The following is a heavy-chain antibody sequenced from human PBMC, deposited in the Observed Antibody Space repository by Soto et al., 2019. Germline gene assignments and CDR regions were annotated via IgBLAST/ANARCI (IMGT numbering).Heavy chain of an antibody. V-gene: IGHV1-24*01. Sequence: QVQLVQSGAEVKKPGASVKVSCKVSGYTLTELSMHWVRQAPGKGLEWMGGFDPEDGETIYAQKFQGRVTMTEDTSTDTAYMELSSLRSEDTAVYYCAVLRLAAAGRYYYYGMDVWGQGTTVTVSS. CDR2: FDPEDGET. CDR3: AVLRLAAAGRYYYYGMDV. J-gene: IGHJ6*02. CDR1: GYTLTELS. D-gene: IGHD6-13*01.